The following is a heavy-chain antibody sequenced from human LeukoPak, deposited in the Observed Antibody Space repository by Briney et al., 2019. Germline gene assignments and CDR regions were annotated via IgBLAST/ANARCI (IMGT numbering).Heavy chain of an antibody. D-gene: IGHD6-25*01. CDR3: ARQGGGFWYFDL. V-gene: IGHV4-59*08. Sequence: SETLSLTCTVSDGSISGYYWSWIRQPPGKGLEWIGYIYYSGSTNYNPSLKSRVTISVDTSKNQFSLKLSSVTAADTAVYYCARQGGGFWYFDLWGRGTLVTVSS. J-gene: IGHJ2*01. CDR1: DGSISGYY. CDR2: IYYSGST.